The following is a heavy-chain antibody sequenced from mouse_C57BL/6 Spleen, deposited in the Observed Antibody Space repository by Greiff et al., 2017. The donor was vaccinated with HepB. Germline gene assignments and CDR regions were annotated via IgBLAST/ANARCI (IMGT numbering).Heavy chain of an antibody. V-gene: IGHV6-6*01. Sequence: EVQLVESGGGLVQPGGSMKLSCAASGFTFSDAWMDWVRQSPEKGLEWVAEIRNKANNHATYYAESVKGRFTISRDDSKSSVYLQMNSLRAEDTGIYYCTRRSYDGYYVRYFDYWGQGTTLTVSS. J-gene: IGHJ2*01. CDR3: TRRSYDGYYVRYFDY. CDR1: GFTFSDAW. D-gene: IGHD2-3*01. CDR2: IRNKANNHAT.